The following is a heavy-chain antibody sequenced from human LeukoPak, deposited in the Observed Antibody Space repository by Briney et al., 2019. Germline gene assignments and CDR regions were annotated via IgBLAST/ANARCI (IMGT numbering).Heavy chain of an antibody. Sequence: PSETLSLTCAVYGGSFSGYYCSWVRQSPGKGLEWIGEINHRGSPNYNPSLKSRVTISVDTSKNQFSLKLSSVTAADTAVYYCAREGHQQWLGAFDIWGQGTMVTVSS. CDR3: AREGHQQWLGAFDI. CDR1: GGSFSGYY. J-gene: IGHJ3*02. CDR2: INHRGSP. D-gene: IGHD6-19*01. V-gene: IGHV4-34*01.